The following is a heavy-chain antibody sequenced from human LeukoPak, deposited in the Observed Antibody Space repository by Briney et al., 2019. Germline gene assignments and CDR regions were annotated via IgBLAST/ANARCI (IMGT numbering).Heavy chain of an antibody. CDR2: IIPIFGTA. CDR1: GGTFSSYA. J-gene: IGHJ5*02. Sequence: SVKVSCKASGGTFSSYAISWVRQAPGQGLEWMGGIIPIFGTANYAQKFQGRVTITADKSTSTAYMELSSLRSEDTAVYYCATDWTSGSSSPTWGQGTLVTVSS. CDR3: ATDWTSGSSSPT. V-gene: IGHV1-69*06. D-gene: IGHD1-26*01.